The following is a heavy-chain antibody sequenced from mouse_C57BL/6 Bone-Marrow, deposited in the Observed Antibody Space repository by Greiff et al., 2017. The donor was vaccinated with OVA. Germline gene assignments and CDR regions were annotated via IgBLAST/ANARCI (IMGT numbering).Heavy chain of an antibody. V-gene: IGHV5-16*01. Sequence: EVMLVESEGGLVQPGSSMKLSCTASGFTFSDYYMAWVRQVPEKGLEWVANINYDGSSTYYLDSLKSRFIISRDNAKNILYLQMSSLKSEDTATYYCARDGGNYLYAMDYWGQGTLVTVSS. CDR3: ARDGGNYLYAMDY. D-gene: IGHD2-1*01. CDR2: INYDGSST. CDR1: GFTFSDYY. J-gene: IGHJ4*01.